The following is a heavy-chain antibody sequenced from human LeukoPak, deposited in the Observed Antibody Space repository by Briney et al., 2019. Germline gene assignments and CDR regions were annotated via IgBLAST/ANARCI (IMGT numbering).Heavy chain of an antibody. CDR2: VYATGST. CDR3: ARLAPYSSGPHFDY. V-gene: IGHV4-61*02. D-gene: IGHD6-19*01. Sequence: PSETLSLTCTVSGGSISTGREYWSWIRQPAGKGLEWIGRVYATGSTNHSPSLTSRATISLDPSKNQFSLKLSSVPAADTAMYYCARLAPYSSGPHFDYWGQGILVTVSS. J-gene: IGHJ4*02. CDR1: GGSISTGREY.